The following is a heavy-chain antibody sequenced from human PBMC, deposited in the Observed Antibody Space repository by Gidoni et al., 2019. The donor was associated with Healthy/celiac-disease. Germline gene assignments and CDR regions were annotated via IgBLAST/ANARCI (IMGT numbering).Heavy chain of an antibody. CDR2: TYYRSKRYN. V-gene: IGHV6-1*01. Sequence: QVQLQQSGPGLVKPSQALALTCAIYGVSVPSNSAAWNWIRQSLSRGLEWLGRTYYRSKRYNDYAVSVKSRITINPDTSTNQFSLQLNSVTPEDTAVYYCARDRSLGAAAGTRYYYYGIDVWGQGTTVTVSS. CDR1: GVSVPSNSAA. CDR3: ARDRSLGAAAGTRYYYYGIDV. D-gene: IGHD6-13*01. J-gene: IGHJ6*02.